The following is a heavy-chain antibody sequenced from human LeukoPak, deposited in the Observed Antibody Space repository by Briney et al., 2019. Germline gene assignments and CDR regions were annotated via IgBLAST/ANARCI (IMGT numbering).Heavy chain of an antibody. CDR2: ISAYNGNT. J-gene: IGHJ4*02. CDR1: GGTFSSYA. D-gene: IGHD5-12*01. Sequence: ASVKVSCKASGGTFSSYAISWVRQAPGQGLEWMGWISAYNGNTNYAQKLQGRVTMTTDTSASTAYMELSSLRSEDTAVYYCAREEVATTVVIDYWGQGTLVTVSS. V-gene: IGHV1-18*01. CDR3: AREEVATTVVIDY.